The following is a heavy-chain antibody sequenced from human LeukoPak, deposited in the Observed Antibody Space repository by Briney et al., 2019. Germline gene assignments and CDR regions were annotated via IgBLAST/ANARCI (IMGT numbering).Heavy chain of an antibody. Sequence: PSETLSLTCTVSGGSISSSSYYWGWIRQPPGKGLEWIGSIYYSGSTNYNPSLKSRVTISVDTSKNQFSLKLSSVTAADTAVYYCAGPKVEFFDYWGQGTLVTVSS. CDR3: AGPKVEFFDY. D-gene: IGHD1-1*01. V-gene: IGHV4-39*07. J-gene: IGHJ4*02. CDR1: GGSISSSSYY. CDR2: IYYSGST.